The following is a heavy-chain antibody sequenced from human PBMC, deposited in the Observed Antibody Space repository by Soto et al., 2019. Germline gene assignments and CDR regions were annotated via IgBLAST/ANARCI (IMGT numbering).Heavy chain of an antibody. Sequence: GASVKVSCKASGYTFTSYVISWVRQAPGQGLEWMGWISAYNGNTNYAQKLQGRVTMTTDTSTSTAYMELRSLRSDDTAVYYCASLGIVAGTNWFDPWGQGTLVTGSS. CDR1: GYTFTSYV. D-gene: IGHD6-19*01. CDR3: ASLGIVAGTNWFDP. V-gene: IGHV1-18*01. J-gene: IGHJ5*02. CDR2: ISAYNGNT.